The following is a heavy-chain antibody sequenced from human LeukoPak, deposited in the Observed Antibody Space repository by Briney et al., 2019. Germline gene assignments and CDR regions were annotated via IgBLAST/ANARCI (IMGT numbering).Heavy chain of an antibody. Sequence: GGSLRLSCAASGFTFSDYYMGWIRQPPGKGLEWVSYISSSSSSIYYADSVKGRFTISRDNAKNSLYLQMSSLRAEDTAVYYCARGVTAAGRRAFDIWGQGTMVTVSS. J-gene: IGHJ3*02. CDR1: GFTFSDYY. D-gene: IGHD6-13*01. CDR3: ARGVTAAGRRAFDI. CDR2: ISSSSSSI. V-gene: IGHV3-11*04.